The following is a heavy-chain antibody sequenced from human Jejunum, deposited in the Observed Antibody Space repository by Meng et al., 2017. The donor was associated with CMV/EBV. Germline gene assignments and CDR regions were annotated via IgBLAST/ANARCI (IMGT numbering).Heavy chain of an antibody. CDR2: ISYDGSNK. Sequence: SLRLSCAASGFTFSSYSMHWVRQAPGKGLEWVAIISYDGSNKYYADSVKGRFTISRDNSKNTLYLQMNSLRAEDTAVYYCARDRQDVWGQGTTVTVSS. CDR3: ARDRQDV. V-gene: IGHV3-30-3*01. J-gene: IGHJ6*02. CDR1: GFTFSSYS.